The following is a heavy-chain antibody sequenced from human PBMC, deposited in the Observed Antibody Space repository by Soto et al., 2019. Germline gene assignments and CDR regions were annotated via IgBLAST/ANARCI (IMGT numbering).Heavy chain of an antibody. V-gene: IGHV4-30-2*01. CDR2: IYHSGST. Sequence: PSETLSLTCAVCGGSISSGGYSWSWIRQPPGKGLEWIGYIYHSGSTYYNPSLKSRVTISVDRSKNQFSLKLSSVTAADTAVYYCARGGPPALGAFDIWGQGTMVTVSS. CDR3: ARGGPPALGAFDI. D-gene: IGHD3-16*01. J-gene: IGHJ3*02. CDR1: GGSISSGGYS.